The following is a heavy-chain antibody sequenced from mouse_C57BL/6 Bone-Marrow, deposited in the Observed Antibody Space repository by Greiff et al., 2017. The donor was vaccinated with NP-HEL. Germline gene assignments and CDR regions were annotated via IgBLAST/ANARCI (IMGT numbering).Heavy chain of an antibody. Sequence: QVQLQQSGPELVKPGASVKLSCKASGYTFTSYDINWVKQRPGQGLEWIGWIYPRDGSTTYNEKFKGKATLTVDTSSSTAYMELHSLTSEDSAVYFCARELRFDYWGQGTTLTVSS. CDR3: ARELRFDY. CDR1: GYTFTSYD. J-gene: IGHJ2*01. CDR2: IYPRDGST. V-gene: IGHV1-85*01.